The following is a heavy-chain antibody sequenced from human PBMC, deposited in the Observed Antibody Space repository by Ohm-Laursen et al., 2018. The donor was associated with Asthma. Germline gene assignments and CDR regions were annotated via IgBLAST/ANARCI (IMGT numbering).Heavy chain of an antibody. D-gene: IGHD3-3*01. J-gene: IGHJ4*02. V-gene: IGHV3-33*08. CDR3: ARDVMEWYLPAFDF. CDR2: IWYDGSNK. CDR1: GFTFTSYG. Sequence: SLRLSCSASGFTFTSYGMHWVRQAPGKGLEWVAVIWYDGSNKYYADSVKGRFTISRDNSKNTLYLQMNSLRPDDTAVYYCARDVMEWYLPAFDFWGQGTLVTVSS.